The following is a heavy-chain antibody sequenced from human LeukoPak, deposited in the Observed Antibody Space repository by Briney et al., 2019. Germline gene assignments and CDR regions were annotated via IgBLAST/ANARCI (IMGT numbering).Heavy chain of an antibody. CDR1: GYTFTGYY. V-gene: IGHV1-2*02. Sequence: ASVKVSCKASGYTFTGYYMHWVRQARGQGLEWMGLINPNSGGTNYAQKFQGRVTMTRDTSISTAYMELSRLRSDDTAVYYCAREDYDFWSGYYSIDYWGQGTLVTVSS. CDR2: INPNSGGT. CDR3: AREDYDFWSGYYSIDY. J-gene: IGHJ4*02. D-gene: IGHD3-3*01.